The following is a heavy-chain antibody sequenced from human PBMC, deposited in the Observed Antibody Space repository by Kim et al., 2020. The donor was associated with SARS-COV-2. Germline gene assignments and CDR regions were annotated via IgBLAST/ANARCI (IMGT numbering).Heavy chain of an antibody. CDR2: ISSSGSTI. J-gene: IGHJ5*02. CDR1: GFTFSSYE. Sequence: GGSLRLSCAASGFTFSSYEMNWVRQAPGKGLEWVSYISSSGSTIYYADSVKGRFTISRDNAKNSLYLQMNSLRAEDTAVYYCARETSTVAGTRGGWFDPWGQGTLVTVSS. D-gene: IGHD6-19*01. V-gene: IGHV3-48*03. CDR3: ARETSTVAGTRGGWFDP.